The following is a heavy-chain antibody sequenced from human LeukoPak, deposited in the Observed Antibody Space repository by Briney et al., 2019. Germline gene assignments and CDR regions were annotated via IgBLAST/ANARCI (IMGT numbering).Heavy chain of an antibody. CDR1: GFTFSSYW. CDR3: ARVTSLTGTIFDS. Sequence: GGSLRLSCAASGFTFSSYWMHWVRHAPGKGPVWVARIRNDGSSTDYADSVKGRFTISRDNAKNTLYLQMNSLRAEDTAVYYCARVTSLTGTIFDSWGQGTLVTVSS. D-gene: IGHD1-7*01. V-gene: IGHV3-74*01. J-gene: IGHJ4*02. CDR2: IRNDGSST.